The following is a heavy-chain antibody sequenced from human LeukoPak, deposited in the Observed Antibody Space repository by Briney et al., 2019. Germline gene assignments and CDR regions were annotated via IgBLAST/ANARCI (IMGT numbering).Heavy chain of an antibody. CDR3: ARCDSTNQDGDYYGLDV. D-gene: IGHD5/OR15-5a*01. Sequence: SETLSLTCTVSGSSISGYYWSWIRQSAGKGLEWIGRIYSSGSTNYNPSLKSRATMSVDTSKNHFSLNLSSVTAADTAVYYCARCDSTNQDGDYYGLDVWGQGTTVTVSS. V-gene: IGHV4-4*07. CDR2: IYSSGST. CDR1: GSSISGYY. J-gene: IGHJ6*02.